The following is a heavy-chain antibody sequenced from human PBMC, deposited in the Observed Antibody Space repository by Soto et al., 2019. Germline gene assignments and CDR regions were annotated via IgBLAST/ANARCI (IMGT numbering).Heavy chain of an antibody. CDR2: IDDTGST. D-gene: IGHD3-3*01. V-gene: IGHV4-59*01. CDR3: ARGVLEWLLRDSYYYYMDV. CDR1: GDSISSSY. J-gene: IGHJ6*03. Sequence: SETLSLTYTVSGDSISSSYWKWIRQAPGKGLEWIGYIDDTGSTNYNPSLKSRVTLSVDPSNNQYSLKLSSVTAADTAVYYCARGVLEWLLRDSYYYYMDVWGKGTTVTVSS.